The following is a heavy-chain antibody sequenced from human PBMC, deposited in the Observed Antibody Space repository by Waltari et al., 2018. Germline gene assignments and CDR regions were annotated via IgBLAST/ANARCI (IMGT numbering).Heavy chain of an antibody. CDR2: ISTDGRIT. Sequence: EVQLVESGGGLVQPGGSLRLSCAASGFAISSHWMHWVRQAPGKGLVWVSSISTDGRITNYADSVKGRFTISRDNAKNTLYLQMNSLRAEDTATFYCVRSRDDAVNAFDIWGQGTMVTVSS. D-gene: IGHD4-17*01. CDR3: VRSRDDAVNAFDI. V-gene: IGHV3-74*01. CDR1: GFAISSHW. J-gene: IGHJ3*02.